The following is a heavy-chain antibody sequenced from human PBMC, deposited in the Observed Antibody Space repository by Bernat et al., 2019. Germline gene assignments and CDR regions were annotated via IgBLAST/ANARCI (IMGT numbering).Heavy chain of an antibody. CDR1: GYTFSDYY. V-gene: IGHV3-11*05. D-gene: IGHD6-13*01. CDR2: ISGGSHYT. CDR3: AGGGSSSWFDP. J-gene: IGHJ5*02. Sequence: QVQLVESGGGLVEPGGSLRLSCAASGYTFSDYYMSWIRQAPGKGLEWVSYISGGSHYTNYADSVKGRFTVSRDNAKNSLYLQMTSLRAEDTAVYYCAGGGSSSWFDPWGLGTLVTVSS.